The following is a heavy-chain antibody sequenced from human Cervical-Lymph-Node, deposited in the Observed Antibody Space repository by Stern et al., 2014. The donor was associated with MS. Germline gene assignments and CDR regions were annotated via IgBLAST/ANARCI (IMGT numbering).Heavy chain of an antibody. V-gene: IGHV1-69*01. D-gene: IGHD1-26*01. CDR3: ARGELKEGLVRGMDV. CDR2: IIPIFGTA. CDR1: GGTFSSYA. Sequence: VQLVESGAEVKKPGSSGRVSCKASGGTFSSYAISWGRQAPGQGLEWMGGIIPIFGTANYAQKFQGRVTITADESTSTAYMELSSLRSEDTAVYYCARGELKEGLVRGMDVWGQGTTVTVSS. J-gene: IGHJ6*02.